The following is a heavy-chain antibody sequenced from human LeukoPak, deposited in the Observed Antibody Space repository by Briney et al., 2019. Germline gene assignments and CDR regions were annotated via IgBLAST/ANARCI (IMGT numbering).Heavy chain of an antibody. CDR3: ATLAAAGNLDFDY. D-gene: IGHD6-13*01. CDR2: INHSGST. Sequence: SETLSLTCAVYGGAFSGYYWSWIRQPPGKGLEWIGEINHSGSTNYNPSLKSRVTISVDTSKNQFSLKLSSVTAADTAVYYCATLAAAGNLDFDYWGQGTLVTVSS. V-gene: IGHV4-34*01. CDR1: GGAFSGYY. J-gene: IGHJ4*02.